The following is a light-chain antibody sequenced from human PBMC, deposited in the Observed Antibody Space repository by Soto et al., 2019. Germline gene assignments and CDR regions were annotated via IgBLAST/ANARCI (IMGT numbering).Light chain of an antibody. V-gene: IGKV1-39*01. Sequence: DIQMTQSPSSLSASVGDRVTITCRASQSISNYLNWYQQKPGKAPNLLIYAASRLQSGVPSRFSGRGSGTDFTLTISSLQPEDFATYYCQQSYTTPRTFGQGTKVDIK. CDR3: QQSYTTPRT. CDR1: QSISNY. CDR2: AAS. J-gene: IGKJ1*01.